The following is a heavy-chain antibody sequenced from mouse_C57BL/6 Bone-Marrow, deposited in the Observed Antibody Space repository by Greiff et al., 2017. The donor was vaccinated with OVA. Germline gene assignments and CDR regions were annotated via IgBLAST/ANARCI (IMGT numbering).Heavy chain of an antibody. CDR1: GYTFTSYG. J-gene: IGHJ4*01. D-gene: IGHD2-10*01. Sequence: QVQLKESGAELARPGASVKLSCKASGYTFTSYGISWVKQRTGQGLEWIGEIYPRSGNTYYNEKFKGKATLTADKSSSTAYMELRSLTSEDSAVYFCARPLLRGAMDYWGQGTSVTVSS. CDR2: IYPRSGNT. CDR3: ARPLLRGAMDY. V-gene: IGHV1-81*01.